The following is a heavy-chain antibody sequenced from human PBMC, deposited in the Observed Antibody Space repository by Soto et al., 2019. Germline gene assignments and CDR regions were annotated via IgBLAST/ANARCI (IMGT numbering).Heavy chain of an antibody. Sequence: GASVKVSCKASGYTFTSYGISWVRQAPGQGLEWMGWISAYNGNTNYAQKLQGRVTMTTDTSTSTAYMELRSLRSDDTAVYYCARDSKPTYGDYANWFDPWGQGTLVTVS. J-gene: IGHJ5*02. D-gene: IGHD4-17*01. CDR2: ISAYNGNT. V-gene: IGHV1-18*01. CDR1: GYTFTSYG. CDR3: ARDSKPTYGDYANWFDP.